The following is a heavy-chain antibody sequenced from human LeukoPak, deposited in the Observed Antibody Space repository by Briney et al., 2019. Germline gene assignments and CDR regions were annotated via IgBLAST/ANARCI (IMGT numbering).Heavy chain of an antibody. Sequence: PGGSLRLSCAASGFTFSSYSMNWVRQAPGKGLEWVSSISSSSSYIYYADSVKGRFTISRDNAKNSLYLQMNSLRAEDTAVYYCARGGHVLLWFGELFRFDYWGQGTLVTVSS. CDR1: GFTFSSYS. CDR2: ISSSSSYI. D-gene: IGHD3-10*01. CDR3: ARGGHVLLWFGELFRFDY. J-gene: IGHJ4*02. V-gene: IGHV3-21*01.